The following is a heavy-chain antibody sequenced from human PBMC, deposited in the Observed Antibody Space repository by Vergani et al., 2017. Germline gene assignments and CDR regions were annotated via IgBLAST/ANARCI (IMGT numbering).Heavy chain of an antibody. CDR3: AIGYYDYVWGSYRSATSFDY. Sequence: QVQLVQSGAEVKKPGSSVKVSCKASGGTFSSYAISWVRQAPGQGLEWMGGIIPIFGTANYAQKFQGRVTITADESTSTAYMELSSLRSEDTAVYYCAIGYYDYVWGSYRSATSFDYWGQGTLVTVSS. J-gene: IGHJ4*02. CDR1: GGTFSSYA. D-gene: IGHD3-16*02. V-gene: IGHV1-69*01. CDR2: IIPIFGTA.